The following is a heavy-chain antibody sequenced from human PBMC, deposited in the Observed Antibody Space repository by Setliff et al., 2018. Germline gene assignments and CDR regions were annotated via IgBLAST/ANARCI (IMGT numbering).Heavy chain of an antibody. J-gene: IGHJ4*02. CDR3: SATDDYGGSQYYLDY. CDR1: GYSISSGYY. D-gene: IGHD3-10*01. Sequence: PSETLFLTCTVSGYSISSGYYWGWIRQPPGKGLEWIGSIYHSGNTYYNPSLKSRVTISVDTSKNQFSLNLNSVTAADTAVYYCSATDDYGGSQYYLDYWGQGTLVTVSS. CDR2: IYHSGNT. V-gene: IGHV4-38-2*02.